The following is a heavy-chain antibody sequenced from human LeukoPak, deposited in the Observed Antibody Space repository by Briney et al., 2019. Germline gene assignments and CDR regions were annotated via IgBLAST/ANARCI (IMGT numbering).Heavy chain of an antibody. D-gene: IGHD3-3*01. J-gene: IGHJ6*03. CDR3: ATGGVYSIFGRPQGYMDV. CDR1: GFTFDDYA. V-gene: IGHV3-9*01. Sequence: PGRSLRLSCAASGFTFDDYAMHWVRQAPGKGLEWVSGISWNSGSIGYADSVKGRFTISRDNAKNSLYLQMNSLRAEDTALYYCATGGVYSIFGRPQGYMDVWGKGTTVTVSS. CDR2: ISWNSGSI.